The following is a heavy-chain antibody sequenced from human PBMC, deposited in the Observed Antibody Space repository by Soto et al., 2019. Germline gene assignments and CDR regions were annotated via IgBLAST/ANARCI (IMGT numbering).Heavy chain of an antibody. D-gene: IGHD6-19*01. J-gene: IGHJ4*02. Sequence: GGSLRLSCAASGFTFGSYAMSWVRQAPGKGLEWVSAISGSGGSTYYADSVKGRFTISRDNSKNTLYLQMNSLRAEDTAVYYCAKDLLRYSSGWYFDYWGQGTLVTVSS. V-gene: IGHV3-23*01. CDR3: AKDLLRYSSGWYFDY. CDR2: ISGSGGST. CDR1: GFTFGSYA.